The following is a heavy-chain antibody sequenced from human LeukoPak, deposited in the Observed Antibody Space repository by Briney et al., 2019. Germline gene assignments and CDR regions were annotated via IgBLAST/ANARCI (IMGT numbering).Heavy chain of an antibody. CDR2: IWYDGSNK. CDR1: GFTFSSYG. V-gene: IGHV3-33*01. Sequence: PGRSLRLSCAASGFTFSSYGMHWVRQAPGKGLEWVAVIWYDGSNKYYADSVKGRFTISRDNAKNSLYLQMNSLRAEDTAVYYCARDYYYGSGRLGYMDVWGKGTTVTVSS. CDR3: ARDYYYGSGRLGYMDV. J-gene: IGHJ6*03. D-gene: IGHD3-10*01.